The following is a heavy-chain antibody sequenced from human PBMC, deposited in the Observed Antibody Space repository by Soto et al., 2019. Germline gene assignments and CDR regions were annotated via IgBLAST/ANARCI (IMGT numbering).Heavy chain of an antibody. D-gene: IGHD1-26*01. CDR3: AKDGRLGAAVYYYYGMDI. V-gene: IGHV3-30*18. J-gene: IGHJ6*02. Sequence: QVQLVESGGGVVQPGRSLRLACAASGFIFNPYAMHWVRQAPGKGLEWVAVISSDGSERHYADSVTGRFIISRDNSKNTLYLQMNSLREADTAVYFCAKDGRLGAAVYYYYGMDIWGHGTAVIVSS. CDR1: GFIFNPYA. CDR2: ISSDGSER.